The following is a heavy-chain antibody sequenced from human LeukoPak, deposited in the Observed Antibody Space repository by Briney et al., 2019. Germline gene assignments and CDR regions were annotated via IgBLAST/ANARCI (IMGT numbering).Heavy chain of an antibody. CDR1: GGSISSSSYY. CDR3: ARVHGAAGTAFDI. V-gene: IGHV4-39*07. CDR2: INHSGST. J-gene: IGHJ3*02. D-gene: IGHD6-13*01. Sequence: PSETLSLTCTVSGGSISSSSYYWGWIRQPPGKGLEWIGEINHSGSTNYNPSLKSRVTISVDTSKNQFSLKLSSVTAADTAVYYCARVHGAAGTAFDIWGQGTMVTVSS.